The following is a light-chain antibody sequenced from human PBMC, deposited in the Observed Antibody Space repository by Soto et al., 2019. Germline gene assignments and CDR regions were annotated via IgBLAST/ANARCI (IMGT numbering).Light chain of an antibody. Sequence: DIQMTQSPSSLSASIGDRVTITCRASQGIGSWLAWYQQKPEKAPRSLSYATSSLQSGVPSRFRGSGCGTEFTLTISSLKPEDFETYYCQQYNTYPHTFGQGTRLEIK. CDR2: ATS. V-gene: IGKV1D-16*01. CDR1: QGIGSW. CDR3: QQYNTYPHT. J-gene: IGKJ5*01.